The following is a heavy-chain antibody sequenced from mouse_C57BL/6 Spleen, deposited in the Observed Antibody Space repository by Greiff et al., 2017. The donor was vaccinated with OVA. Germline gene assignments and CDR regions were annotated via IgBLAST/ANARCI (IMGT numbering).Heavy chain of an antibody. J-gene: IGHJ1*03. CDR1: GYTFTSYW. V-gene: IGHV1-55*01. CDR3: ARGQSSYVYWYFDV. CDR2: IYPGSGST. Sequence: VQLQQPGAELVKPGASVKMSCKASGYTFTSYWITWVKQRPGQGLEWIGDIYPGSGSTNYNEKFKSKATLTVDTSSSTAYMQLSSLTSEDSAVYYCARGQSSYVYWYFDVWGTGTTVTVSS. D-gene: IGHD6-5*01.